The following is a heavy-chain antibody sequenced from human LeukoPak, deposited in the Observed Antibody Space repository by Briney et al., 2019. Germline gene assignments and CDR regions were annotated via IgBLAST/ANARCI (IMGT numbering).Heavy chain of an antibody. CDR3: ARGLYCSSGSCYSGDY. CDR1: GFTFSSNS. V-gene: IGHV3-21*01. D-gene: IGHD2-2*01. CDR2: ISGGSDYI. J-gene: IGHJ4*02. Sequence: KPGGSLRLSCAASGFTFSSNSMSWVRQAPGKGLEWVSSISGGSDYIYYADSVKGRFTISRDNAKNSLFLQMNSLRAEDTAVYFCARGLYCSSGSCYSGDYWGQGTLVTVSS.